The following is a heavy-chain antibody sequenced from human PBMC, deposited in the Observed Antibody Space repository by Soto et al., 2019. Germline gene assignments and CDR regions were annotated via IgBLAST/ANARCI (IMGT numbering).Heavy chain of an antibody. Sequence: SVKVSCKASGGTFSSYAISWVRQAPGQGLEWMGGIIPIFGTANYAQKFQGRVTITADESTSTAYMELSSLRSEDTAVYYCARSDSGGYYYVSYYFDYWGQGTLVTVSS. J-gene: IGHJ4*02. CDR1: GGTFSSYA. CDR3: ARSDSGGYYYVSYYFDY. D-gene: IGHD3-22*01. V-gene: IGHV1-69*13. CDR2: IIPIFGTA.